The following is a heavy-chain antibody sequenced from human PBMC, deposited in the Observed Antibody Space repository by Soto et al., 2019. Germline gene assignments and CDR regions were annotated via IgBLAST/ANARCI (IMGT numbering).Heavy chain of an antibody. D-gene: IGHD3-10*01. J-gene: IGHJ4*02. CDR1: GGTFSSYA. Sequence: SVKVSCKASGGTFSSYAISWVRQAPGQGLEWMGGIIPIFGTANYAQKFQGRVTITADESTSTAYMELSSLRSEDTAVYYCASRLHYGSGGYPPMGFDYWGQGTLVTVSS. V-gene: IGHV1-69*13. CDR2: IIPIFGTA. CDR3: ASRLHYGSGGYPPMGFDY.